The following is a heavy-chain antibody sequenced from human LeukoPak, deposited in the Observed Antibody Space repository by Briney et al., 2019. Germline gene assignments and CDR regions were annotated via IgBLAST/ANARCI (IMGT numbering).Heavy chain of an antibody. CDR2: FDPEDGET. CDR3: ATWSPCLRGSCYHRIAYYGMDV. D-gene: IGHD2-15*01. CDR1: GYTLNELS. V-gene: IGHV1-24*01. Sequence: ASMKVSCKVSGYTLNELSTHWVRQAPRKGLEWMGGFDPEDGETIYAQKFQGRVTMTEDTSTDTAYMELSSLRSEDTAVYYCATWSPCLRGSCYHRIAYYGMDVWGQGTTVTVSS. J-gene: IGHJ6*02.